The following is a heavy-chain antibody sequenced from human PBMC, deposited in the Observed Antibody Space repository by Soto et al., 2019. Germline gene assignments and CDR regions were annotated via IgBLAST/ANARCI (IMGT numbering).Heavy chain of an antibody. CDR1: GFTFSSYS. Sequence: EVQLVESGGGRVKPGGSLRLSCAASGFTFSSYSMNWVRQAPGKGLEWVSSISSSSSYIYYADSVKGRFTISRDNAKNSLYLQMNSLRAEDTAVYYCARAPYYYDSRGYWAYWGQGTLVTVSS. CDR2: ISSSSSYI. CDR3: ARAPYYYDSRGYWAY. J-gene: IGHJ4*02. D-gene: IGHD3-22*01. V-gene: IGHV3-21*01.